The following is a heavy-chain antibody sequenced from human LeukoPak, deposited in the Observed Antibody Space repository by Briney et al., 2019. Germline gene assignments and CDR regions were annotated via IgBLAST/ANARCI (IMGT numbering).Heavy chain of an antibody. V-gene: IGHV4-59*01. CDR1: RGSISNYY. CDR2: IHYSGST. D-gene: IGHD3-22*01. Sequence: SETLSLTCTVSRGSISNYYWSWIRQPPGKGLEWKGYIHYSGSTNYNPSLKSRVTISVDTSKNQFSLKLSSVTAADTAVYYCARAQATYYYDSSGYYYGGYFDYWGQGTLVTVSS. J-gene: IGHJ4*02. CDR3: ARAQATYYYDSSGYYYGGYFDY.